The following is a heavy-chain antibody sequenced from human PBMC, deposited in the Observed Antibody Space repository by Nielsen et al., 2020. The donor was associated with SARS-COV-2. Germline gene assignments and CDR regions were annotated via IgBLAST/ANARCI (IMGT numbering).Heavy chain of an antibody. D-gene: IGHD6-19*01. Sequence: GESLKISCAASGFTFSNSWMHWVRQAPGKGLVWVSRISPDGDIVNYADSVKGRFTISRDNSKNTLYLQMNSLRAEDTAVYYCAKRSGYTSGWYGDYWGQGTLVTVSS. CDR2: ISPDGDIV. CDR1: GFTFSNSW. J-gene: IGHJ4*02. CDR3: AKRSGYTSGWYGDY. V-gene: IGHV3-74*01.